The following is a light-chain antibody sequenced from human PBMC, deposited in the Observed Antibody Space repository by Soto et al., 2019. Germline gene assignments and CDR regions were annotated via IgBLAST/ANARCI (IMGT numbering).Light chain of an antibody. V-gene: IGKV3D-20*02. J-gene: IGKJ5*01. CDR3: HQYNNWS. CDR2: DVS. Sequence: EIVLTQSPGTLSLSPGERATLSCRASQTVSGAYLAWYRQKPGQAPRLLIYDVSRRATGIPDRFSASGSGTDFTLTISDVQPEDFALYYCHQYNNWSFGQGTRLEI. CDR1: QTVSGAY.